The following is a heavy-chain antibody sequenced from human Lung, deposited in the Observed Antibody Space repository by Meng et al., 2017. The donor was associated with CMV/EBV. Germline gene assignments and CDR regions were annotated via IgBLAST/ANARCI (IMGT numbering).Heavy chain of an antibody. CDR1: GYTFTGYY. D-gene: IGHD4-17*01. V-gene: IGHV1-2*02. CDR2: INPNSGDT. CDR3: ARLDDYGDTSKFDV. Sequence: ASXXVSXKTFGYTFTGYYIHWVRQAPGPGLEWMGWINPNSGDTTYAQNFQGRVTMTRDTSITTAYMELSRLRSDGTAVYYCARLDDYGDTSKFDVWGQGTTVTVSS. J-gene: IGHJ6*02.